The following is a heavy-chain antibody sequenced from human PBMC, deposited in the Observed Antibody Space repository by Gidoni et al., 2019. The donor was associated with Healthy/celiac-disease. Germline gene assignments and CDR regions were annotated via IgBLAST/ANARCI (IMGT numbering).Heavy chain of an antibody. CDR3: AKVGFGSYHNAPIDY. D-gene: IGHD1-26*01. Sequence: EVQLLESGGGLVQPGGSLRLSCAASGFTFSSYAMSWVRQAPGKGLEWVSAISGSGGSTYYADSVKGRFTISRVNSKNTLYLQMNSLRAEDTAVYYCAKVGFGSYHNAPIDYWGQGTLVTVSS. J-gene: IGHJ4*02. CDR1: GFTFSSYA. CDR2: ISGSGGST. V-gene: IGHV3-23*01.